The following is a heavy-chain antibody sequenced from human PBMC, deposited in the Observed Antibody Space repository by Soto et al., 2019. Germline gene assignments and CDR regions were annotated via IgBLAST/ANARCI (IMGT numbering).Heavy chain of an antibody. Sequence: QLQLQESGPGLVKPSETLSLTCTVSGGSISSSSYYWGWIRQPPGKGLEWIGSIYYSGSTYYNPSLKSRVTISADTSKNQFSLKLSSVTAADTAVYYCARQEQQLVLYWFDPWGQGTLVTVSS. J-gene: IGHJ5*02. CDR1: GGSISSSSYY. CDR2: IYYSGST. V-gene: IGHV4-39*01. CDR3: ARQEQQLVLYWFDP. D-gene: IGHD6-13*01.